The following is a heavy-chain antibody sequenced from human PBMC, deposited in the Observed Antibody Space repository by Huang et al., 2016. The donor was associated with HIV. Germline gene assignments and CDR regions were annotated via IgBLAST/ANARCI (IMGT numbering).Heavy chain of an antibody. Sequence: EVQLVESGGDLVQPGGSLRLSCTASGFPFSNFWMSWVSQAPGKGLEWVANIKQDGGEKYYVDSVKGRFNISRDNCDSSLFLQMNSLRAEDTAVYFCAQGGYSFGFWGQGTLVTVSS. D-gene: IGHD5-18*01. V-gene: IGHV3-7*01. CDR2: IKQDGGEK. J-gene: IGHJ4*02. CDR3: AQGGYSFGF. CDR1: GFPFSNFW.